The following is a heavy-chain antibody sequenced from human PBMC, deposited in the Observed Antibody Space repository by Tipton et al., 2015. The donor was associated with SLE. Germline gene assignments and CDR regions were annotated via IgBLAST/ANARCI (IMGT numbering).Heavy chain of an antibody. V-gene: IGHV4-4*02. CDR3: ARDKTYYDFWSGYPDAFDI. CDR2: IYHSGST. J-gene: IGHJ3*02. CDR1: GGSISSSNW. Sequence: TLSLTCAVSGGSISSSNWWSWVRQPPGKGLEWIGEIYHSGSTNYNPSLKSRVTISVDTSKNQFSLKLSSVTAADTAVYYCARDKTYYDFWSGYPDAFDIWGQGTMVTVSS. D-gene: IGHD3-3*01.